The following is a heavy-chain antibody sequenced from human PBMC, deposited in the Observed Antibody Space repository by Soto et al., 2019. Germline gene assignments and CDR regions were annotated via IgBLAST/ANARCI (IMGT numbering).Heavy chain of an antibody. D-gene: IGHD2-2*02. CDR1: GFTFSSYA. J-gene: IGHJ5*02. CDR3: AKDRGSGSTSWYNGWFDP. CDR2: ISGSGGST. V-gene: IGHV3-23*01. Sequence: GGSLRLSCAASGFTFSSYAMGWVRQAPGKGLEWVSTISGSGGSTYDADSVKGRFTISRDNSKNTLYLQMNSLRAEDTAVYYCAKDRGSGSTSWYNGWFDPWGQGTLVTVSS.